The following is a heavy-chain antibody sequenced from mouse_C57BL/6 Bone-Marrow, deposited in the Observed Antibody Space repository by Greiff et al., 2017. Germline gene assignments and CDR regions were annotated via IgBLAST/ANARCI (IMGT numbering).Heavy chain of an antibody. J-gene: IGHJ2*01. V-gene: IGHV1-52*01. CDR2: IDPSDSET. CDR1: GYTFTSYW. CDR3: ARLRGTVVAGDY. Sequence: QVQLQQPGAELVRPGSSVKLSCKASGYTFTSYWMHWVQQRPIQGLEWIGNIDPSDSETHYNQKFKDKATLTVDKSSSTAYMQLSSLTSEDSAVYYCARLRGTVVAGDYWGQGTTLTVSS. D-gene: IGHD1-1*01.